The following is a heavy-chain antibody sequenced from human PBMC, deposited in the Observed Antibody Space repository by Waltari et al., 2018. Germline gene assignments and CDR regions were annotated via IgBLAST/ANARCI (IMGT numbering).Heavy chain of an antibody. CDR1: GFPFSDYY. CDR2: ISSSGRTT. Sequence: QVQLVESGGGLVKPGGSLRLSCAASGFPFSDYYLSWVRQAPGKGLECVSYISSSGRTTDYADSVKGRFTSSRDNAKNSLYLQMNNLRAEDAAVYYCVRVDPFLMDVWGNGTTVTVSS. CDR3: VRVDPFLMDV. J-gene: IGHJ6*04. V-gene: IGHV3-11*01. D-gene: IGHD3-3*01.